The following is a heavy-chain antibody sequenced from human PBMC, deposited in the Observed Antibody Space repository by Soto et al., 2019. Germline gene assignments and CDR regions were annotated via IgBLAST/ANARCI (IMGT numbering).Heavy chain of an antibody. CDR2: IWYDGSQK. V-gene: IGHV3-33*01. CDR3: ASASGSNSAGTLVN. CDR1: GFTFSSRG. Sequence: GGSLRLSCAASGFTFSSRGMHWVRQAPAKGLEWVAFIWYDGSQKNYVDSVKGRFIISRDNSKNTLDLQMNSLSVEDTAVYYCASASGSNSAGTLVNWGQGTLVDVFS. D-gene: IGHD1-26*01. J-gene: IGHJ4*02.